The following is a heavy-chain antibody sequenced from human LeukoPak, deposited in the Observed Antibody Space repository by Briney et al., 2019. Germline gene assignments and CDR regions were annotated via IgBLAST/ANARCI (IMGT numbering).Heavy chain of an antibody. CDR3: TKETTMIVGGQYFDY. D-gene: IGHD3-22*01. J-gene: IGHJ4*02. Sequence: GRSLRLSCSASGFTVSSNYMSWVRQAPGKGLEWVSVIYSGGSTYYADSVKGRFTISRDNSKNSLYLQMNSLTTEDTALYYCTKETTMIVGGQYFDYWGQGTLVTVSS. CDR1: GFTVSSNY. V-gene: IGHV3-53*05. CDR2: IYSGGST.